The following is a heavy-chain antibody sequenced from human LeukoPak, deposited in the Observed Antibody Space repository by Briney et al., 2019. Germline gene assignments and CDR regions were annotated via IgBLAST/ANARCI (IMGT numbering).Heavy chain of an antibody. Sequence: QPGGSPRLSCAASGFTFSSYDMHWVRQATGKGLEWVSAIGTAGDTYYPGSVKGRFTISRENAKNSLYLQMNSLRAEDTAVYYCARGSIAVAGTYLGYDYYGMDVWGQGTTVTVSS. V-gene: IGHV3-13*01. CDR2: IGTAGDT. D-gene: IGHD6-19*01. CDR3: ARGSIAVAGTYLGYDYYGMDV. CDR1: GFTFSSYD. J-gene: IGHJ6*02.